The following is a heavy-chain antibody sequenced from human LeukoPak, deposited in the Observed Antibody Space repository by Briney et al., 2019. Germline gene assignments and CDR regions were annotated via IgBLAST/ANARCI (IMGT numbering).Heavy chain of an antibody. Sequence: PGGSLRLSCAVSGFITFSSYWMSWVRQAPGKGLEWVANIKQDGSEKYYVDSVKGRFTISRDNAKNSLYLQMNSLRAEDTAVYYCAELGITMIGGVWGKGTTVTISS. D-gene: IGHD3-10*02. J-gene: IGHJ6*04. CDR1: GFITFSSYW. V-gene: IGHV3-7*01. CDR3: AELGITMIGGV. CDR2: IKQDGSEK.